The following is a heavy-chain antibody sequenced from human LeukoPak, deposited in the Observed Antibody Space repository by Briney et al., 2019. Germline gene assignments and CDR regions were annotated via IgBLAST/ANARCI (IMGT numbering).Heavy chain of an antibody. CDR2: IYYSGST. CDR1: GGSISTYY. D-gene: IGHD6-13*01. Sequence: KPSETLSLTCTVSGGSISTYYWSWIRQPPGKGLEWIGYIYYSGSTNYNPSLKSRVTISVDTSKNQFSLKLSSVTAADTAVYYCARDLAAAGTRWFDPWGQGTLVTVSS. CDR3: ARDLAAAGTRWFDP. V-gene: IGHV4-59*01. J-gene: IGHJ5*02.